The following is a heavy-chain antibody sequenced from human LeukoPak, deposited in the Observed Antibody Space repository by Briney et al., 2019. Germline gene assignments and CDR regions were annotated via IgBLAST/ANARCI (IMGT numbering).Heavy chain of an antibody. CDR3: ARTRRHYYGSGKNLTPWPAGLDA. J-gene: IGHJ6*02. CDR2: SGST. Sequence: MASETLSLTCTVSDGSFSDYYWTWLRQPPGKGLEWIGYSGSTNYNPSLKSRVTISIDMSKRHFSLTLSSVTAADTAVYYCARTRRHYYGSGKNLTPWPAGLDAWGQGTTVIVS. D-gene: IGHD3-10*01. CDR1: DGSFSDYY. V-gene: IGHV4-59*01.